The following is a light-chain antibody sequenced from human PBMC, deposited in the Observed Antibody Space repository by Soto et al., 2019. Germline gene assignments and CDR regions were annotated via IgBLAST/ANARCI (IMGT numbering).Light chain of an antibody. CDR3: QQYGSSGT. CDR1: QSVTSNF. J-gene: IGKJ1*01. Sequence: DIVLTQSPGTLSLSPGERATLSCRASQSVTSNFLAWYQQKPGQAPRLLIFGASSRATGIPDRFSGSGSGTDFTLTISRLDPEDFAVYYCQQYGSSGTFGQGTKVEIK. CDR2: GAS. V-gene: IGKV3-20*01.